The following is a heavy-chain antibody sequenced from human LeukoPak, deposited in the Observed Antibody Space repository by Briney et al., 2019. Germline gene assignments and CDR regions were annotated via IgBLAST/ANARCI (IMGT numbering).Heavy chain of an antibody. CDR3: AKDGGLWVSAHWGDS. Sequence: GGSLRLSCAASGFTFSSYAMSWVRQAPGKGLEWVSAISGSGGSTYYADSVEGRFTISRDNSKNTLYLQMDSLRADDTAVYYCAKDGGLWVSAHWGDSWGRGTLVTVSS. D-gene: IGHD7-27*01. CDR2: ISGSGGST. J-gene: IGHJ4*02. V-gene: IGHV3-23*01. CDR1: GFTFSSYA.